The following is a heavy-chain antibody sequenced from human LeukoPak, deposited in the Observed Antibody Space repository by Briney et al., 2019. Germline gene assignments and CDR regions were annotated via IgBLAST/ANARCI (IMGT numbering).Heavy chain of an antibody. CDR3: AREMGWDDYGDYVGAFDI. V-gene: IGHV3-30*04. J-gene: IGHJ3*02. CDR2: ISYDGSNK. Sequence: PGGSLRLSCAASGFTFSSYAMHWVRQAPGKGLEWVAVISYDGSNKYYADSVKGRFTISRDNSKNTLYLQMNSLRAEDTAVYYCAREMGWDDYGDYVGAFDIWGQGTMVTVSS. D-gene: IGHD4-17*01. CDR1: GFTFSSYA.